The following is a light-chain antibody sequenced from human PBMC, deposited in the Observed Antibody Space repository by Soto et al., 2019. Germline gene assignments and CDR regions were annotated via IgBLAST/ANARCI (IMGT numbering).Light chain of an antibody. V-gene: IGKV3-15*01. Sequence: EIVMTQSPATLSVSPGERATLSCRASQSVSSNLAWYQQKPGQAPRLLIYGASTRATGIPARFSGSRSGTEFTLTISSLQSEDLAVYYCQKFNNWPYPFGQGTKLEIK. CDR3: QKFNNWPYP. J-gene: IGKJ2*01. CDR2: GAS. CDR1: QSVSSN.